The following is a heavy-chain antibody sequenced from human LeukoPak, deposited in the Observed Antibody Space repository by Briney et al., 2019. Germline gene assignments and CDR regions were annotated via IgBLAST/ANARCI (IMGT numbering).Heavy chain of an antibody. D-gene: IGHD3-22*01. CDR1: GGSFSGYY. J-gene: IGHJ3*02. V-gene: IGHV4-34*01. CDR3: ARFSIVVVITDAFDI. Sequence: PSETLPLTCAVYGGSFSGYYWSWIRQPPGKGLEWIGEINHSGSTNYNPSLKSRVTISVDTSKNQFSLKLSSVTAADTAVYYCARFSIVVVITDAFDIWGQGTMVTVSS. CDR2: INHSGST.